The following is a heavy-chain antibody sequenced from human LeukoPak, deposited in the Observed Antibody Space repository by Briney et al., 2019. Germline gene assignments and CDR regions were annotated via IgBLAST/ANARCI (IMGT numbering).Heavy chain of an antibody. Sequence: ASVKVSCKASGYTFTSYAMHWVRQAPGQRLEWMGWINAGNGNTKYSQKFQGRVTITRDTSASTAYMELSSLRSEDTAVYYCARDLSGSGSYPDYWGRGTLVTVSS. J-gene: IGHJ4*02. CDR1: GYTFTSYA. D-gene: IGHD3-10*01. V-gene: IGHV1-3*01. CDR2: INAGNGNT. CDR3: ARDLSGSGSYPDY.